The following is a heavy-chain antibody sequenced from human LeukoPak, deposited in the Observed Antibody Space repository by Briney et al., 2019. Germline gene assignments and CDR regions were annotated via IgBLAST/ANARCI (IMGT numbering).Heavy chain of an antibody. CDR2: IYSGGST. V-gene: IGHV3-53*01. CDR1: GFSFSFYW. D-gene: IGHD5-24*01. CDR3: AGEEMATIGY. J-gene: IGHJ4*02. Sequence: GGSLRLSCAASGFSFSFYWMHWVRQAPGKGPVWVSVIYSGGSTYYADSVKGRFTISRDNSKNTLYLQMNSLRAEDTAVYYCAGEEMATIGYWGQGTLVTVSS.